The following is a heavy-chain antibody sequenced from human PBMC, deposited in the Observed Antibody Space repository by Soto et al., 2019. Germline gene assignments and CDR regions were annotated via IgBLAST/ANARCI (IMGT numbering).Heavy chain of an antibody. CDR2: INTDNGKT. V-gene: IGHV1-3*04. CDR1: GYTFTTYS. CDR3: ASVVTSGGWFDP. Sequence: AAVKVSCKASGYTFTTYSIHWVRQAPGQRLEWMGWINTDNGKTRDSQRFQDRATLTRDKSANTAYMELSSLRSEDTAVYYCASVVTSGGWFDPWGQGTLVTVSS. D-gene: IGHD2-21*02. J-gene: IGHJ5*02.